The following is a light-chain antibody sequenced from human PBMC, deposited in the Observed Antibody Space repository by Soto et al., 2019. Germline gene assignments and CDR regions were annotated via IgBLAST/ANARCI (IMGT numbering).Light chain of an antibody. V-gene: IGLV2-23*01. CDR2: EGS. J-gene: IGLJ2*01. CDR1: SSDVGSYKF. Sequence: QSVLTQPASVSGSPGQSITISCTGTSSDVGSYKFVSWYQQHPVKAPKLMIYEGSKRPSGVSNRFSGSKSGNTASLTISGLQAEDEADYYCCSYAGSSTSVFGGGTKVTVL. CDR3: CSYAGSSTSV.